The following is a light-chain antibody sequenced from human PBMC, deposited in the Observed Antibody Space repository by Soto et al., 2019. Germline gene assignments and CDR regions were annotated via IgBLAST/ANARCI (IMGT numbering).Light chain of an antibody. Sequence: EIVVTQSPVTLSAFPGERATLSCRASQSVSSNLAWYQHKPGQAPRLLIYGASTRATGIPARFSGSGSETEFTLTISILQSEDFAIYYCQHYNNWPPWTFGQGTKVEIK. J-gene: IGKJ1*01. CDR3: QHYNNWPPWT. V-gene: IGKV3-15*01. CDR2: GAS. CDR1: QSVSSN.